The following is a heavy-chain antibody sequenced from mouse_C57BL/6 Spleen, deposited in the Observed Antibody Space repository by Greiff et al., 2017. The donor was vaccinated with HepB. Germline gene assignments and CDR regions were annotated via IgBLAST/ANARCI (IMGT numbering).Heavy chain of an antibody. D-gene: IGHD2-5*01. V-gene: IGHV1-53*01. CDR1: GYTFTSYW. CDR2: INPSNGGT. Sequence: VQLQQSGTELVKPGASVKLSCKASGYTFTSYWMHWVKQRPGQGLEWIGNINPSNGGTNYNEKFKSKATLTVDKSSSTAYMQLSSLTSEDSAVYYCARKAYSNYVEDAMDYWGQGTSVTVSS. CDR3: ARKAYSNYVEDAMDY. J-gene: IGHJ4*01.